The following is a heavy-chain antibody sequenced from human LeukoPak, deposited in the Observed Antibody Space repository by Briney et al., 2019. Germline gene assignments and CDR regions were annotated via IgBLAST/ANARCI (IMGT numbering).Heavy chain of an antibody. Sequence: PGGSLRLSCAASGFTFSSYAMHWVRQAPGKGLEWVSAISGSGGSTYYADSVKGRFTISRDNSKNTLYLQMNSLRAEDTAVYYCAKDRRYCTNGVCYWSGERWITYYFDYWGQGTLVTVSS. V-gene: IGHV3-23*01. CDR1: GFTFSSYA. D-gene: IGHD2-8*01. J-gene: IGHJ4*02. CDR2: ISGSGGST. CDR3: AKDRRYCTNGVCYWSGERWITYYFDY.